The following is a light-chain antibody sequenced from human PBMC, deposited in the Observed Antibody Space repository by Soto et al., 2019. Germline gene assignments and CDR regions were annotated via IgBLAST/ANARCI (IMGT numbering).Light chain of an antibody. CDR3: SSYASSNTLVV. Sequence: QSALTQPASVSGSPGQSITISCTGTSSDVGAHNYVSWYQHHPGKAPKLMIFEVSNRPSGISTRFSGSKSGNTASLTISGLQAEDEADYYCSSYASSNTLVVFGGGTKLTVL. V-gene: IGLV2-14*01. J-gene: IGLJ2*01. CDR1: SSDVGAHNY. CDR2: EVS.